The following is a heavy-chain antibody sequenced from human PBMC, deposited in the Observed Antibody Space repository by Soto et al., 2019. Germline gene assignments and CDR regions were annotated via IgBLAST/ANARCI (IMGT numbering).Heavy chain of an antibody. Sequence: PSETLSLTCAVSGGSISSSNWWRWVRQPPGNGLEWIGVIYHSGSTNYNPSLKSRVTISVDKSKNQFSLKLSSVPAAVTAVYYCARGRRRYYFDYWGQGTLVTVSS. J-gene: IGHJ4*01. D-gene: IGHD4-17*01. CDR2: IYHSGST. V-gene: IGHV4-4*02. CDR3: ARGRRRYYFDY. CDR1: GGSISSSNW.